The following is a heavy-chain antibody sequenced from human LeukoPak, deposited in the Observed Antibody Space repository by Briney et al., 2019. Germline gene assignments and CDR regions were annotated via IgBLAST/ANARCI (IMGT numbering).Heavy chain of an antibody. CDR2: IYSGGST. D-gene: IGHD1-1*01. CDR1: GFAVSSNY. CDR3: AKGLEVESRLDS. Sequence: GGSLRLSCAASGFAVSSNYMSWVRQAPGKGLEWVAVIYSGGSTNYADSVKGRFTISRDNSKNTLHLLMNSLRAEDTAVYYCAKGLEVESRLDSWGPGTLVTVSS. V-gene: IGHV3-66*01. J-gene: IGHJ4*02.